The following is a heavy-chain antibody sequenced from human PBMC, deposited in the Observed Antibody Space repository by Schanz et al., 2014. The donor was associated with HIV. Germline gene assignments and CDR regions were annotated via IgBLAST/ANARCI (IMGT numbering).Heavy chain of an antibody. V-gene: IGHV3-73*02. J-gene: IGHJ5*02. CDR2: IGSKANSYAT. CDR3: SGRSYPAHLDP. D-gene: IGHD3-16*02. CDR1: GFTFGDSN. Sequence: EVQLVESGGGLVQPGGSLKLSCAASGFTFGDSNIHWVRQASGKGLEWVGRIGSKANSYATGYSAPVKGRFTVSRDDSTSTASXXXXXXXXXXXAVDYCSGRSYPAHLDPWGQGTLVTVSS.